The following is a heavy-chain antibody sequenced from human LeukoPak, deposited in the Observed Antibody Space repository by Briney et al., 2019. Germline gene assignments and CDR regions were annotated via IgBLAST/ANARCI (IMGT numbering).Heavy chain of an antibody. CDR2: ISGSGGST. CDR3: ARYTSNVVGKRHYFDY. CDR1: GFTFSSDA. J-gene: IGHJ4*02. V-gene: IGHV3-23*01. Sequence: GGSLRLSCAASGFTFSSDAMSWVRQAPGKGLEWVSAISGSGGSTYYADSVKGRFTISRDNAKNSLYLQMNSLRAEDTAVYYCARYTSNVVGKRHYFDYWGQGTLVTVSS. D-gene: IGHD1-26*01.